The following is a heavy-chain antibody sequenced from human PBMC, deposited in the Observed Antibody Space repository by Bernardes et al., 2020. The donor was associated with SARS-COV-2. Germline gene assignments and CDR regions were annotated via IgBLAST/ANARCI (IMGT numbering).Heavy chain of an antibody. CDR1: GGSITSYY. V-gene: IGHV4-59*01. CDR2: IYYSGSS. CDR3: ARVARGGTYARNDFDF. J-gene: IGHJ4*02. Sequence: SETLSLTYTVSGGSITSYYWSWIRQHPGKGLEWIGFIYYSGSSNSNPPLKSRVTMSVDTSKNQFSLQLSSVTAADTAVYYCARVARGGTYARNDFDFWGQGTLVTVSS. D-gene: IGHD1-26*01.